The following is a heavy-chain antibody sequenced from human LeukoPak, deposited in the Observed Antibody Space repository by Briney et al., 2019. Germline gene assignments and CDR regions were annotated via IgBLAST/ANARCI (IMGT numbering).Heavy chain of an antibody. J-gene: IGHJ5*02. D-gene: IGHD4-17*01. CDR3: ARGKTVTLRWGRTTNNWFDP. V-gene: IGHV4-34*01. CDR2: INHSGST. CDR1: GGSFSGYY. Sequence: SETLSLTCAVYGGSFSGYYWSWIRQPPGKGLEWIGEINHSGSTNYNPSLKSRVTISVDTSKNQFSLKLSSVTAADTAVYYCARGKTVTLRWGRTTNNWFDPWGQGTLVTVSS.